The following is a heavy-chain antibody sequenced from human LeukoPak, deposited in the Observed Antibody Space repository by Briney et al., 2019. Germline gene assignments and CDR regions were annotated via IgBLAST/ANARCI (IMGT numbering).Heavy chain of an antibody. D-gene: IGHD1-26*01. V-gene: IGHV6-1*01. CDR2: TYYRSKWYN. CDR1: GDSVSSNSAA. J-gene: IGHJ5*02. CDR3: AREVWELLNWFDP. Sequence: SQTLSLTFAISGDSVSSNSAAWNWLRQSPSRGLEWLGRTYYRSKWYNDYAVSVKSRITINPDTSKNQFSLQLNSVTPEDTAVYYCAREVWELLNWFDPWGQGTLVTVSS.